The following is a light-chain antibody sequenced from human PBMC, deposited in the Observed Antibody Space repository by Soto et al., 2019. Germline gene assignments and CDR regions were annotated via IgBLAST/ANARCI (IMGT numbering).Light chain of an antibody. J-gene: IGLJ1*01. CDR1: NIGSKS. Sequence: SYELTQPPSVSVAPGQTARITCGGSNIGSKSVHWYQQKPGQAPMMVVCANSDRPSGIPERFSGSNSANTATLTISRVEAGDEADYYCHVWDSGSAHHVFGTGTKVT. CDR3: HVWDSGSAHHV. CDR2: ANS. V-gene: IGLV3-21*02.